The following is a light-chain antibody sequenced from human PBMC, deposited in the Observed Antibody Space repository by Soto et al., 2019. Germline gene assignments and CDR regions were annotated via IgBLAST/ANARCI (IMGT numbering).Light chain of an antibody. CDR2: GAS. V-gene: IGKV3-15*01. Sequence: EIVMTQSPATLSVSPGERATLSCRASQSVFSNLAWYQQKPGQAPRLLIYGASTRATGIPARFSGSGSGTEFTLTISSLQSEDFAVYYCQQYNEWPRTFGGGTKVEIK. J-gene: IGKJ4*01. CDR3: QQYNEWPRT. CDR1: QSVFSN.